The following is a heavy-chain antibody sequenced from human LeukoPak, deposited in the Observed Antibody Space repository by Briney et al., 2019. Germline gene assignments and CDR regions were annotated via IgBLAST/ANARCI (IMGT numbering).Heavy chain of an antibody. CDR3: AREYSSGWSGDAFDI. J-gene: IGHJ3*02. CDR1: GFTFSSYW. V-gene: IGHV3-7*01. D-gene: IGHD6-19*01. CDR2: IKQDGSEK. Sequence: GGSLRLSCAASGFTFSSYWMSWVRQAPGKGLEWVANIKQDGSEKYYVDSVKGRFTISRDNAKNSLYLQMNSLRAEDTAVYYCAREYSSGWSGDAFDIWGQGTMVTVSS.